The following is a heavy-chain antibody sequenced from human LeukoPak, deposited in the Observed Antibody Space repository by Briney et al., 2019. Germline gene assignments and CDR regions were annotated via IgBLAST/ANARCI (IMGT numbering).Heavy chain of an antibody. CDR3: ARMTTGHYY. D-gene: IGHD4-17*01. Sequence: PSETLSLTCGVSGTSFTSNYWSWIRQTPGKGLEWIGEVNHSGYTNMNPSLKSRVTISVDTSKNQFSLMMTSVTAADTAVYFCARMTTGHYYWGQGILVTVSS. V-gene: IGHV4-34*01. CDR2: VNHSGYT. CDR1: GTSFTSNY. J-gene: IGHJ4*02.